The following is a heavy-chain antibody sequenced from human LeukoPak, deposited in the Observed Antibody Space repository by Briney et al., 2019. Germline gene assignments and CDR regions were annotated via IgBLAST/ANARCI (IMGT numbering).Heavy chain of an antibody. CDR1: GGSISSYY. J-gene: IGHJ4*02. Sequence: SETLSLTCTVAGGSISSYYWSWVRQPAGKGLGWIGRIYASGSTKYNPSLKSRVTMSVDTSKNQFSLKLSSVTAADTAVYYCARAISHDDNSGYYYWGQGTLVTVSS. D-gene: IGHD3-22*01. CDR2: IYASGST. CDR3: ARAISHDDNSGYYY. V-gene: IGHV4-4*07.